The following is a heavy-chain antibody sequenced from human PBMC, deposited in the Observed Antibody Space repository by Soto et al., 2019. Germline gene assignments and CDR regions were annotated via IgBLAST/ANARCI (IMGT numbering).Heavy chain of an antibody. J-gene: IGHJ4*02. CDR2: IIPILGIA. Sequence: QVQLVQSGAEVKKPGSSVKVSCKASGGTFSSYTISWVRQAPGQGLEWMGRIIPILGIANYAQKFQGRVTITADKPTSTAYMKLSSLRSEDTAVYYCARGLVAARLDYWGQGTLVTVSS. CDR3: ARGLVAARLDY. D-gene: IGHD1-26*01. CDR1: GGTFSSYT. V-gene: IGHV1-69*02.